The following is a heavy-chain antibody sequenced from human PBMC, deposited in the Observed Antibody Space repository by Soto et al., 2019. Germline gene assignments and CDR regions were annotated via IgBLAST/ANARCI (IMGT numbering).Heavy chain of an antibody. Sequence: ETLSLTCAVSGGSISGSYYYWGWLRQSPGKGPEWIGSVFYTGFTSYNPSLESRVSVSVDTSKNQFSLKVSGVSAADTAVYYCARGEVRGLIATGLDYWGQGALVTVSS. V-gene: IGHV4-39*07. CDR1: GGSISGSYYY. CDR2: VFYTGFT. CDR3: ARGEVRGLIATGLDY. J-gene: IGHJ4*02. D-gene: IGHD3-10*01.